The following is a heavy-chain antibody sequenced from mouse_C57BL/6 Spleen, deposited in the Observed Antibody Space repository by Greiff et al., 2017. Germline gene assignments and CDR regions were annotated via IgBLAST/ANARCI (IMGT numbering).Heavy chain of an antibody. CDR3: AVTGTGGWFAY. CDR1: GYTFTDYN. D-gene: IGHD4-1*01. CDR2: INPNNGGT. J-gene: IGHJ3*01. Sequence: VQLKESGPELVKPGASVKMSCKASGYTFTDYNMHWVKQSHGKSLEWIGYINPNNGGTSYNQKFKGKATLTVNKSSSTAYMELRSLTSEDSAVYYCAVTGTGGWFAYWGQGTLVTVSA. V-gene: IGHV1-22*01.